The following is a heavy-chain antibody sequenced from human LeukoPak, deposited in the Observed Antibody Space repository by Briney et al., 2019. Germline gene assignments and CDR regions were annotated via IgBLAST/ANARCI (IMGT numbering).Heavy chain of an antibody. CDR2: IYYSGST. CDR3: ARSGYYDILTGYFGLNWYFDL. Sequence: PSETLSLTCTVSGGSISSYYWSWIRQPPGKGLEWIGYIYYSGSTNYNPSLKSRVTISVDTSKNQFSLKLSSVTAADTAVYYCARSGYYDILTGYFGLNWYFDLWGRGTLVTVSS. CDR1: GGSISSYY. V-gene: IGHV4-59*01. D-gene: IGHD3-9*01. J-gene: IGHJ2*01.